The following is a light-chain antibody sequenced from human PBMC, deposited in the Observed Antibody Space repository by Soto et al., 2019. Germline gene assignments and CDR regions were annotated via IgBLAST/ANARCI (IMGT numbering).Light chain of an antibody. J-gene: IGKJ1*01. CDR1: QSISSW. CDR2: DAS. CDR3: QQYSSYWT. Sequence: DIQMTQSASTLSASVGDRVTITCRASQSISSWLAWYQEKPGKAPKVLIYDASNLESGVPSRFSGSGSGTEFTLTISRLQPDDFATYYCQQYSSYWTFGQGTKVDIK. V-gene: IGKV1-5*01.